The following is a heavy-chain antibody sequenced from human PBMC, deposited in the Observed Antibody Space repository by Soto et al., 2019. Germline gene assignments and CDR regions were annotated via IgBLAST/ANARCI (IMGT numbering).Heavy chain of an antibody. J-gene: IGHJ6*02. CDR3: ARDSVAPYYYYYGMDV. CDR1: GFSLSTSGMC. V-gene: IGHV2-70*11. CDR2: IDWDDDK. D-gene: IGHD2-21*01. Sequence: SGPTLVNPTQTLTLTCTFSGFSLSTSGMCVSWIRQPPGKALEWLARIDWDDDKYYSTSLKTRLTISKDTSKNQVVLTMTNMDPVDTATYYCARDSVAPYYYYYGMDVWGQGTKVTVSS.